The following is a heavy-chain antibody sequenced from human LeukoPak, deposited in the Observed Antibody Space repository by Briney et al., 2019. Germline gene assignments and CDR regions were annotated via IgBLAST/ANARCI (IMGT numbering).Heavy chain of an antibody. V-gene: IGHV3-30-3*01. J-gene: IGHJ4*02. CDR3: ARDYDFWSGYSTKYYFDY. CDR1: GFTFSSYA. Sequence: PGGSLRLSCAASGFTFSSYAMHWVRQAPGKGLEWVAVISYDGSNKYYADSVKGRFTISRDNSKNTLYLQMNSLRAEDTAVYYCARDYDFWSGYSTKYYFDYWGQGTLVTVSS. D-gene: IGHD3-3*01. CDR2: ISYDGSNK.